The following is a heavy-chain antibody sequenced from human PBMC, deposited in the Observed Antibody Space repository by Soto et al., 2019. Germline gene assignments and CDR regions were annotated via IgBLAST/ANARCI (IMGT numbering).Heavy chain of an antibody. CDR2: IYHSGST. V-gene: IGHV4-30-2*01. CDR1: GGSISSGGYS. D-gene: IGHD3-22*01. Sequence: SETLSLTCAVSGGSISSGGYSWSWIRQPPGKGLEWIGYIYHSGSTYYNPSLKSRVTISVDRSKNQFSLKLSSVTAADTAVYYCARENYDSSGFTTFDYWGQGTLVTVSS. J-gene: IGHJ4*02. CDR3: ARENYDSSGFTTFDY.